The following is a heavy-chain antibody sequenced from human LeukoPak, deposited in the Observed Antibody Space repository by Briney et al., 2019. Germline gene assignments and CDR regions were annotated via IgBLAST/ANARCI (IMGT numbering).Heavy chain of an antibody. Sequence: PGGSLRLSCAASGFTFSDYYTSWIRQAPGKGLEWVSYISSSGSTIYYADSVKGRFTISRDNAKNSLYLQMNSLRAEDTAVYYCARPLAPWWELRGGPNAFDIWGQGTMVTVSS. CDR1: GFTFSDYY. CDR3: ARPLAPWWELRGGPNAFDI. D-gene: IGHD1-26*01. J-gene: IGHJ3*02. CDR2: ISSSGSTI. V-gene: IGHV3-11*01.